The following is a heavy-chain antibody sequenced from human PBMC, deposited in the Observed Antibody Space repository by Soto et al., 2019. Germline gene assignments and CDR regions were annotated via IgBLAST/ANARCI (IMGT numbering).Heavy chain of an antibody. D-gene: IGHD6-19*01. CDR3: AARSHYTSGQEFDY. J-gene: IGHJ4*02. V-gene: IGHV1-24*01. Sequence: QVQLVQAGAEVKKPGASVKVSCKVSGYILTDLSIHWVRQAPGKGLEWMGGFDPEDGETIYAQKFQGRVTMTADTSTDTAYMELSSLRSEDTAVYYCAARSHYTSGQEFDYWGQGTLVTVSS. CDR1: GYILTDLS. CDR2: FDPEDGET.